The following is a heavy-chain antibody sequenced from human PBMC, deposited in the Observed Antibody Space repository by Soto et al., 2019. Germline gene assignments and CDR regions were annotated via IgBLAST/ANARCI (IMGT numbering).Heavy chain of an antibody. V-gene: IGHV3-23*01. CDR1: GFTFSSYA. D-gene: IGHD3-9*01. J-gene: IGHJ4*02. CDR2: ISGSGGST. CDR3: AKVQDILTGGYDY. Sequence: GGSLRLSCAASGFTFSSYAMSWVRQAPGKGLEWVSAISGSGGSTYYADSVKGRFTISRDNSKNTLYLQMNSLRAEDTAXYYCAKVQDILTGGYDYWGQGTLVTVSS.